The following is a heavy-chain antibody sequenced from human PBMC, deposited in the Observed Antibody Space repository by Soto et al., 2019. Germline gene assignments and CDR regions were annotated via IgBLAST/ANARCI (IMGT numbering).Heavy chain of an antibody. CDR3: ARDSNRGSSWYREIYYYYYYGMDV. CDR2: IIPIFGTA. D-gene: IGHD6-13*01. V-gene: IGHV1-69*13. CDR1: GGTFSSYV. Sequence: ASVKVSCKASGGTFSSYVISCVRQAPGQGLEWMGGIIPIFGTANYAQKFQGRVTITADESTSTAYMELSSLRSEDTAVYYCARDSNRGSSWYREIYYYYYYGMDVWGQGTTVTVS. J-gene: IGHJ6*02.